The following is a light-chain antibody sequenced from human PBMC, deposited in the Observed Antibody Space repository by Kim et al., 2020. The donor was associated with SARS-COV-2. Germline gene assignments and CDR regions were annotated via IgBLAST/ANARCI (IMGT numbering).Light chain of an antibody. CDR3: QAWDSSTHNYV. J-gene: IGLJ1*01. Sequence: SPGQEGNTHVPRYKLGDKYYSEYQQKAGQSPGVVIYQDNQRPPGIPERFSGSNSGNTATLTISGTQAMDEADYYCQAWDSSTHNYVFGAGTKVTVL. CDR1: KLGDKY. CDR2: QDN. V-gene: IGLV3-1*01.